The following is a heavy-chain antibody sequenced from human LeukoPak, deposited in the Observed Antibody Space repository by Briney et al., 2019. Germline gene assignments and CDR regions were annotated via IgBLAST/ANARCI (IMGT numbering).Heavy chain of an antibody. J-gene: IGHJ4*02. CDR2: IYYSGST. V-gene: IGHV4-59*11. CDR1: GGSISSHY. CDR3: ARETGYSSSLLDY. D-gene: IGHD6-13*01. Sequence: SETLSLTCTVSGGSISSHYWSWIRQPPGKGLEWIGYIYYSGSTNYSPSLKSRVTISVDTSKNQFSLKLSSVTAADTAVYYCARETGYSSSLLDYWGRGTLVTVSS.